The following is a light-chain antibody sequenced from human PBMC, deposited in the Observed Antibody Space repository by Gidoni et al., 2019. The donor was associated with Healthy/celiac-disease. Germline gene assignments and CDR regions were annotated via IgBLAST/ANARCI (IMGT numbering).Light chain of an antibody. CDR3: QQYNDWPPFT. V-gene: IGKV3-15*01. Sequence: EIVMTQSPATLSVSPGERATLSCRASQSVSSNLAWYQQKPGQAPRLLIRVASTRATGIPARFSGSGSGTEFTLTISSLQSEDFAVYYYQQYNDWPPFTFGPGTKVDIK. CDR2: VAS. J-gene: IGKJ3*01. CDR1: QSVSSN.